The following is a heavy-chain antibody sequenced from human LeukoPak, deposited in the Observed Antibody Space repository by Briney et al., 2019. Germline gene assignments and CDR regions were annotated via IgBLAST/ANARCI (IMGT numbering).Heavy chain of an antibody. J-gene: IGHJ5*02. CDR3: ARDACTSTTCSGAPFDP. Sequence: SETLSLTCAVSGYSISSGYYWGWIRQPPGKGLEWIGSIHHSGSTYYNPSLKSRVTISVDTSKNQFSLKVSSVTAADTAVYYCARDACTSTTCSGAPFDPWGQGTLVTVSS. D-gene: IGHD2-2*01. V-gene: IGHV4-38-2*02. CDR2: IHHSGST. CDR1: GYSISSGYY.